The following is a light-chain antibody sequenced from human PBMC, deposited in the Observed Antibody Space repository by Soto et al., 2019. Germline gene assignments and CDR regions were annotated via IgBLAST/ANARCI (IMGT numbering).Light chain of an antibody. CDR1: QSLLDSNGYNY. V-gene: IGKV2-28*01. Sequence: DIVLTQSPLSLPVTPGEAASISCRSSQSLLDSNGYNYLDWYVQQPGQSPQLLIYMRSNRSSGVPDRFSGSGSGTDFTLKISRVEAEDVGVYYCMQSLETSYTFGQGTKLE. CDR2: MRS. CDR3: MQSLETSYT. J-gene: IGKJ2*01.